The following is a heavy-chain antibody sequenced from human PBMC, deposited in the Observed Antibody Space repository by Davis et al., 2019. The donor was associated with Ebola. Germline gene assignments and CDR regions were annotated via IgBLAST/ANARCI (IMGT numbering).Heavy chain of an antibody. Sequence: PGGSLRLSCSASGFTFSSYAMHWVRQAPGKGLEYVSAISSIGGSTYYADSVKGRFTISRDNSKNTLYLQMSSLRAEDTAVYYCVKVIGPSYFDYWGQGTLVTVSS. V-gene: IGHV3-64D*08. CDR3: VKVIGPSYFDY. J-gene: IGHJ4*02. CDR1: GFTFSSYA. CDR2: ISSIGGST.